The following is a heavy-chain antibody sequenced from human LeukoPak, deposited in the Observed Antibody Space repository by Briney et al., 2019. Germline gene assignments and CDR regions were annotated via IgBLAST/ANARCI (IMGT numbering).Heavy chain of an antibody. CDR2: ISGSGGST. V-gene: IGHV3-23*01. D-gene: IGHD2-21*02. CDR1: GFTFSSYA. CDR3: AKDKGHIVVVTAIRAFQH. Sequence: PGGSLRLSCAASGFTFSSYAMSWVRQAPGKGLEWVSAISGSGGSTYYADSVKGRFTISRDNSKNTLYLQMNSLRAEDTAVYYCAKDKGHIVVVTAIRAFQHWGQGTLVTVSS. J-gene: IGHJ1*01.